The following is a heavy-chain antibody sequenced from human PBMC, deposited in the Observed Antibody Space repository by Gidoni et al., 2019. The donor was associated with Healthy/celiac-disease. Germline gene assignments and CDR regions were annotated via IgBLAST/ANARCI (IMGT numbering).Heavy chain of an antibody. CDR1: GFTFCSYA. CDR2: ISYDGSNK. D-gene: IGHD6-19*01. J-gene: IGHJ3*02. V-gene: IGHV3-30-3*01. Sequence: QVQLVESGAAVVQPGSSLSLSCAASGFTFCSYAMHWARQAPGTGLEWVAVISYDGSNKYYADYVKGRFTISRDNSKNTLYLQMNSLRAEDTAVYYCARGQGSGWYDAFDIWGQGTMVTVSS. CDR3: ARGQGSGWYDAFDI.